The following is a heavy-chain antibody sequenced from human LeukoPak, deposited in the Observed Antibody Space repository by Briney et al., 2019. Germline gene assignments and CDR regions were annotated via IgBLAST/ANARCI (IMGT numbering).Heavy chain of an antibody. J-gene: IGHJ4*02. V-gene: IGHV3-30-3*01. CDR1: GFTFSSYA. D-gene: IGHD2-2*01. Sequence: GGSLRLSCAASGFTFSSYAMHWVRQAPGKGLEWVAVISYDGSNKYYADSVKGRFTISRDNSKNTLYLQMNSLRAEDTAVYYCARDNLGYCSSTSCYGEGLGYWGQGTLVTVSS. CDR3: ARDNLGYCSSTSCYGEGLGY. CDR2: ISYDGSNK.